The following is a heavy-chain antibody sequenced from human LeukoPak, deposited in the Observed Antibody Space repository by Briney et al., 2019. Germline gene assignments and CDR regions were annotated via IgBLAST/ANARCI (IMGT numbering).Heavy chain of an antibody. CDR1: GYTFTSYG. Sequence: ASVKVSCKASGYTFTSYGISWVRQAPGQGPGWMGWISAYNGNTNYAQKLQGRVTMTTDTSTSTAYMELRSLRSDDTAVYYCASSGSSLDFDYWGQGTLVTVSS. J-gene: IGHJ4*02. V-gene: IGHV1-18*01. CDR2: ISAYNGNT. D-gene: IGHD1-26*01. CDR3: ASSGSSLDFDY.